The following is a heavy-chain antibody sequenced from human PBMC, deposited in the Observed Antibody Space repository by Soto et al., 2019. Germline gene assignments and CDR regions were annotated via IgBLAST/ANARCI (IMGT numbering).Heavy chain of an antibody. D-gene: IGHD2-8*01. CDR2: INPNSGGT. J-gene: IGHJ6*02. CDR3: ARDRAYCTNGVCSFHGMDV. Sequence: GASVKVSCKASGYTFTGYYMHRVRHAPGQGLEWMGWINPNSGGTNYAQKFQGWVTMTRDTSISTAYMELSRLRSDDTAVYYCARDRAYCTNGVCSFHGMDVWGQGTTVTVSS. V-gene: IGHV1-2*04. CDR1: GYTFTGYY.